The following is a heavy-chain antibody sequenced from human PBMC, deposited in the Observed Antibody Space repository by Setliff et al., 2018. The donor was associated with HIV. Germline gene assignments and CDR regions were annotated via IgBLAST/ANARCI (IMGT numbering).Heavy chain of an antibody. CDR1: GFLMTAYG. V-gene: IGHV1-18*01. Sequence: ASVKVSCKISGFLMTAYGINWVRQAPGQGPEWMGWFTSYNNKADFAPKFRGRVTLTTDTFTSTAYMELRSLRSDDTAVYYCARGGDPPYYFLGMDVWGQGTSVTVSS. J-gene: IGHJ6*02. CDR3: ARGGDPPYYFLGMDV. D-gene: IGHD2-21*02. CDR2: FTSYNNKA.